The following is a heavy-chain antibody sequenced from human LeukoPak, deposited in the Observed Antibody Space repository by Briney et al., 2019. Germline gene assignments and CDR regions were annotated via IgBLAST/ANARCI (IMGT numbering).Heavy chain of an antibody. J-gene: IGHJ3*02. CDR2: IIPIFGTA. V-gene: IGHV1-69*05. D-gene: IGHD3-22*01. CDR1: GGTFSSYA. Sequence: SVKVSCKASGGTFSSYAISWVRQAPGQGLEWMGRIIPIFGTANYAQKLQGRVTITTDESTSTAYMELSSLRSEDTAVYYCARTVGVVAQTGGAFDIWGQGTMVTASS. CDR3: ARTVGVVAQTGGAFDI.